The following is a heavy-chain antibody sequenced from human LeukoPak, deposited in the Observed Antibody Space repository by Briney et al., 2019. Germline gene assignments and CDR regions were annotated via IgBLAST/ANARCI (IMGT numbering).Heavy chain of an antibody. V-gene: IGHV3-7*03. CDR2: IKKDGSER. Sequence: PEGSLRLSCASSGFTFSTYWMSWVRQAPGKGLEWVANIKKDGSERNYVDSVKGRFTISRDNAKNSLYLQMNSLRVEDTAVYYCARGQWLGHCWGQGTLVTVSS. J-gene: IGHJ4*02. CDR1: GFTFSTYW. D-gene: IGHD6-19*01. CDR3: ARGQWLGHC.